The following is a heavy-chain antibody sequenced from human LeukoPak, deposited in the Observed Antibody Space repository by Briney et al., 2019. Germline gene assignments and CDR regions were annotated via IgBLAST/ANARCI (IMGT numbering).Heavy chain of an antibody. D-gene: IGHD1-26*01. J-gene: IGHJ4*02. CDR3: AKSGGSGLIDY. CDR2: IYYSGNT. CDR1: GGSITNYY. V-gene: IGHV4-59*04. Sequence: KPSETLSLTCTVSGGSITNYYWSWLRQPPGKGLEWIGNIYYSGNTYYNASLNSRVTISIDASKNQFSLKLSSVTATDTAVYYCAKSGGSGLIDYWGQGTLVTVSS.